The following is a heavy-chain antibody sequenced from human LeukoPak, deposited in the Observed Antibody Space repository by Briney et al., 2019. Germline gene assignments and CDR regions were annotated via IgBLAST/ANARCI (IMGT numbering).Heavy chain of an antibody. J-gene: IGHJ1*01. D-gene: IGHD5-18*01. V-gene: IGHV3-30-3*01. CDR2: ISYDGSNK. Sequence: GRSLRLSCAASGFTFSSYAMHWVRQAPGKGLEWVAVISYDGSNKYYADSVKGRFTISRDNSKNTLYLQMNSLRAEDTAVYYCARGVGYSYGYYPEYFQHWGQGTLVTVSS. CDR1: GFTFSSYA. CDR3: ARGVGYSYGYYPEYFQH.